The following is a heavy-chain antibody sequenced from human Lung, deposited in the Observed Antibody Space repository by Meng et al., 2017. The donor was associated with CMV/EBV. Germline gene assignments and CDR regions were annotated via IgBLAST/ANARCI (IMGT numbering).Heavy chain of an antibody. V-gene: IGHV4-4*02. Sequence: SETLSLTCAVSGGSISSSNWWSWVRQPPGKGLEWIGEIYHSGSTNYNPSLKSRVTISVDKSKNQFSLKLSSVTAADTAVYYCARDMGYSSSWQKDPYYYYGMDFXGQRXTVTVSS. J-gene: IGHJ6*02. CDR2: IYHSGST. CDR1: GGSISSSNW. CDR3: ARDMGYSSSWQKDPYYYYGMDF. D-gene: IGHD6-13*01.